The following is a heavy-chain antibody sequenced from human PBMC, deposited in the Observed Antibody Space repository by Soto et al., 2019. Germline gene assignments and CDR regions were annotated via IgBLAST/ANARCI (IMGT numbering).Heavy chain of an antibody. CDR2: VNNNGDKT. Sequence: PGGSLRLSCEGSTYTFSSHAMSWVRQAPGKGLEWVSTVNNNGDKTYYADSVKGRFTISRDNSKNTLNLQMNSLRVEDTAIYYCAREVASFHSGAFVSWGQGTLVTVSS. J-gene: IGHJ4*02. V-gene: IGHV3-23*01. D-gene: IGHD5-12*01. CDR1: TYTFSSHA. CDR3: AREVASFHSGAFVS.